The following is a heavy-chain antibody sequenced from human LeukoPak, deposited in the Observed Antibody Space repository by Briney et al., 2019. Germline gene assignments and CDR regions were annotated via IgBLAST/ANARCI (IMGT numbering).Heavy chain of an antibody. CDR3: ARGLRNRLSDAFDI. Sequence: SVKVSCKASGGTFSSYAISWVRQAPGQGLEWMGGIIPIFGTTNYAQKFQGRVTITADESTSTAYMDLSSLRSEDTAVYYCARGLRNRLSDAFDIWGQGTMVTVSS. V-gene: IGHV1-69*13. D-gene: IGHD1-14*01. CDR1: GGTFSSYA. CDR2: IIPIFGTT. J-gene: IGHJ3*02.